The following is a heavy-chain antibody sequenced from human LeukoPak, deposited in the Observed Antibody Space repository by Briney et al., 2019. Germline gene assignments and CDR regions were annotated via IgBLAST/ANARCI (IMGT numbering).Heavy chain of an antibody. J-gene: IGHJ6*02. CDR3: AGGYSYGYYYYYGMDV. V-gene: IGHV6-1*01. Sequence: SQTLSLTCAISGDSVSSNSAAWNWIRQSPSRGLEWLGGTYYRSKWYNDYAVSVKSRITINPDTSKNQFSLQLNSVTPEDTAVYYCAGGYSYGYYYYYGMDVWGQGTTVTVSS. D-gene: IGHD5-18*01. CDR1: GDSVSSNSAA. CDR2: TYYRSKWYN.